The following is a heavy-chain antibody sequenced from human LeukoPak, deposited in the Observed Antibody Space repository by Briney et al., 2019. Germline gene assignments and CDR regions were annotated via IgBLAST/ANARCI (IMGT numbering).Heavy chain of an antibody. V-gene: IGHV4-31*03. D-gene: IGHD2-2*01. CDR1: GGSISSGGYY. Sequence: PSETLSLTCTVSGGSISSGGYYWSWIRQHPGKGLEWIGYIYYSGSTYYNPSLKSRVTISVDTSKNQFSLKLSSVTAADTAVYYCARGGRGGGYCSSTSCYGLDNWFDPWGQGTLVTVSS. J-gene: IGHJ5*02. CDR2: IYYSGST. CDR3: ARGGRGGGYCSSTSCYGLDNWFDP.